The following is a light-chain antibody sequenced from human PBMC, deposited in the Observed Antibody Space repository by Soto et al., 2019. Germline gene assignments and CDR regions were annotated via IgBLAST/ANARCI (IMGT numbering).Light chain of an antibody. Sequence: QSALTQPASVSGSPGESITISCTGTSSDVGGYNSVSWYQHHPGKAPKLLLYDVGDRPSGVSYRFSGSKSGNTASLTISGLQDADEADYFCSSFTSSMTNVFGSGTKVTVL. CDR1: SSDVGGYNS. CDR2: DVG. V-gene: IGLV2-14*03. CDR3: SSFTSSMTNV. J-gene: IGLJ1*01.